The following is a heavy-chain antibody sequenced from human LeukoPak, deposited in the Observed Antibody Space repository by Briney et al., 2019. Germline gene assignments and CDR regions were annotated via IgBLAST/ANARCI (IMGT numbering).Heavy chain of an antibody. D-gene: IGHD6-13*01. Sequence: ATVKISCKVSGYTFTDYYMHWVQQAPGKGLEWMGLVDPEDGETIYAEKFQGRVTITADTSTDTAYMELSSLRSEDTAVYFCATVSIAAAGTDFDYWGQGTLVTVSS. CDR2: VDPEDGET. V-gene: IGHV1-69-2*01. CDR3: ATVSIAAAGTDFDY. J-gene: IGHJ4*02. CDR1: GYTFTDYY.